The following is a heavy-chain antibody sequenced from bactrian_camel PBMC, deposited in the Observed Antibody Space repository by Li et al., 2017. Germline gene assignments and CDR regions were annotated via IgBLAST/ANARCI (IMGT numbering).Heavy chain of an antibody. CDR1: TYIFRERENCA. CDR3: AARHGVTGYQWLHLPFVDFGD. D-gene: IGHD2*01. J-gene: IGHJ6*01. Sequence: QLVESGGGSVQVGGSLKLSCTHATYIFRERENCAMGWYRQAPGKERELVATMKPDGTTTYIDSVKGRFTISKDNAKNILYLQMNSLKPEDTGIYYCAARHGVTGYQWLHLPFVDFGDWGQGTQVTVS. CDR2: MKPDGTT. V-gene: IGHV3S53*01.